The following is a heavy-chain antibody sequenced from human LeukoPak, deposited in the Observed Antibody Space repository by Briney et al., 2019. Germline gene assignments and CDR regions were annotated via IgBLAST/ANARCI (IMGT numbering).Heavy chain of an antibody. CDR3: ARDWEGGGNSPVYAFDI. D-gene: IGHD4-23*01. J-gene: IGHJ3*02. V-gene: IGHV4-34*01. CDR1: GGSFSGYY. Sequence: SETLSLTCAVYGGSFSGYYWSWIRQPPGKGLEWIGEINHSGSTNYNPSLKSRVTISVDTSKNQFSLKLSSVTAADTAVYYCARDWEGGGNSPVYAFDIWGQGIMVTVSS. CDR2: INHSGST.